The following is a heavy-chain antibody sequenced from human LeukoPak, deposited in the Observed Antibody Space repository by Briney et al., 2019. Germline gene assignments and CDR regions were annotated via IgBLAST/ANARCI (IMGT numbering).Heavy chain of an antibody. D-gene: IGHD6-19*01. Sequence: GGSLRLSCAASGFSFSIYALTWVRQAPGKGLEWVSSVSSGDTTYFADSVKGRFTISRDNSKNTLYLQMNSLRAEDMAVYYCAKDVSSFGSGWEGAFEVWGQGTMVTVSS. CDR1: GFSFSIYA. CDR3: AKDVSSFGSGWEGAFEV. J-gene: IGHJ3*01. V-gene: IGHV3-23*01. CDR2: VSSGDTT.